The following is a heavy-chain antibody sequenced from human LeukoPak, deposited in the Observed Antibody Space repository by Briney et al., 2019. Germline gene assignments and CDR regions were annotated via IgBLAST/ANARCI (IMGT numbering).Heavy chain of an antibody. CDR2: ISGSGGST. D-gene: IGHD5-18*01. Sequence: GGSLRLSCAASGFIFSNYGMNWVRQAPGKGLEWVSAISGSGGSTYYADSVKGRFTISRGNSKNTLYLQMNSLRAEDTAVYYCAKDRSYGLFDPWGQGTLVTVSS. J-gene: IGHJ5*02. CDR1: GFIFSNYG. CDR3: AKDRSYGLFDP. V-gene: IGHV3-23*01.